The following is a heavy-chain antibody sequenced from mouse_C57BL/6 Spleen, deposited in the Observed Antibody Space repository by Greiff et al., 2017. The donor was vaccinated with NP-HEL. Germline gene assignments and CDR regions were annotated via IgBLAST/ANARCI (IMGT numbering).Heavy chain of an antibody. V-gene: IGHV7-3*01. D-gene: IGHD2-4*01. J-gene: IGHJ4*01. CDR3: ARILYYDYDDGAMDY. Sequence: EVHLVESGGGLVQPGGSLSLSCAASGFTFTDYYMSWVRQPPGKALEWLGFIRNKANGYTTEYTASVKCRFTSSRVNSPTRLYLQMNALRAEDSATYYCARILYYDYDDGAMDYWGQGTSVTVSS. CDR2: IRNKANGYTT. CDR1: GFTFTDYY.